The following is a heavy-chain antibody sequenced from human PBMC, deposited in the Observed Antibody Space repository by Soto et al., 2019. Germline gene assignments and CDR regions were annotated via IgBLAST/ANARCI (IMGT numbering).Heavy chain of an antibody. CDR1: GFTIMNNY. Sequence: GGSLSLSCASSGFTIMNNYMSWVRQAPGKGLEWVSVIYSGGNAYYADSVKGRFTISRDNSKDTVYLQMNSLRAEDTAIYYCARARDGYNFLYEPTWGQGTLVTAPQ. CDR2: IYSGGNA. V-gene: IGHV3-53*01. CDR3: ARARDGYNFLYEPT. J-gene: IGHJ4*02. D-gene: IGHD5-12*01.